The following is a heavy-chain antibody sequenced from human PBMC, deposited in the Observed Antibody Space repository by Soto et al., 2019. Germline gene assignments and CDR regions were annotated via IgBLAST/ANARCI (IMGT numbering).Heavy chain of an antibody. CDR1: GFIFSSFW. J-gene: IGHJ4*02. Sequence: EVQVVESGGGLVQPGGSLRLSCAASGFIFSSFWMTWVRQAPGKGLEWVANINQYGSEINSVDSVKGRFTXXXDNAKXXXXXXXXXXXXXXXXVYYCARGVGGVGEKPGDYHSAQFDYWGQGTLXXVSS. CDR2: INQYGSEI. V-gene: IGHV3-7*01. CDR3: ARGVGGVGEKPGDYHSAQFDY. D-gene: IGHD4-17*01.